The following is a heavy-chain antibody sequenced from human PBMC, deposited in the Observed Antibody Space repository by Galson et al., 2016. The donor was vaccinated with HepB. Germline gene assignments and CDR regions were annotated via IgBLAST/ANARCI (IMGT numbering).Heavy chain of an antibody. V-gene: IGHV5-51*01. CDR2: IYPGDSET. CDR1: GYSFSSYW. D-gene: IGHD5-24*01. J-gene: IGHJ4*02. Sequence: QSGAEVKKPGESLKISCKSSGYSFSSYWIGWVRQMPGKGPEWMGIIYPGDSETRYSPSFQGQVTISADKSITTAYLQWRFVMASDTAIYYCARRGEGYSLFDYWGQGTLVTVSS. CDR3: ARRGEGYSLFDY.